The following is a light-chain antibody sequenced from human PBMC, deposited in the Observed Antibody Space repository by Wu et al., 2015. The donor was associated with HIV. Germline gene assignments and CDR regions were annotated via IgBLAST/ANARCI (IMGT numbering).Light chain of an antibody. CDR2: GSF. J-gene: IGKJ1*01. Sequence: EVVMTQSPATLSVSPGGRATLSCRTSQSVSNSLAWYQHKPGQGPRLLIYGSFTRASGTPARFSGSGSGTEFTLTISDIQSEDFAVYYCQHYHNWPPWTFGQGTKVEMK. CDR3: QHYHNWPPWT. CDR1: QSVSNS. V-gene: IGKV3-15*01.